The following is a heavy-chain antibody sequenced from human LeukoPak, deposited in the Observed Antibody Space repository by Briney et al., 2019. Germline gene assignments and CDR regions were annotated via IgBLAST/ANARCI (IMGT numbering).Heavy chain of an antibody. Sequence: ASVKVSCKASGYTFSSYGISWVRQAPGQGLEWMGWISAYNGNTNYAQKLQGRVTMTTDTSTSTAYMELRSLRSDDTAVYYCARAWDYYDSSGLDAFDIWGQGTMVTVSS. CDR1: GYTFSSYG. CDR3: ARAWDYYDSSGLDAFDI. D-gene: IGHD3-22*01. J-gene: IGHJ3*02. V-gene: IGHV1-18*01. CDR2: ISAYNGNT.